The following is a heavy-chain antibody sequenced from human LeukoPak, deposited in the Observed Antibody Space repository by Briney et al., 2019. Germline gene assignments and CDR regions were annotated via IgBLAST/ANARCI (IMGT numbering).Heavy chain of an antibody. V-gene: IGHV3-21*04. J-gene: IGHJ6*03. D-gene: IGHD4-17*01. CDR2: ISSSSSYI. CDR1: GFTFSSYS. CDR3: ARTVTTGSNYYYYYYMDV. Sequence: GGSLRLSCAASGFTFSSYSMNWVRQAPGKGLEWVSSISSSSSYIYYADSVKGRFTISRDNAKNSLYLQMNSLRAEDTALYYCARTVTTGSNYYYYYYMDVWGKGTTVTVSS.